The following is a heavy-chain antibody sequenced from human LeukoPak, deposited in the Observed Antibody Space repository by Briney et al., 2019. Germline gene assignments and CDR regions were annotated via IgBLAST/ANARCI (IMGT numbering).Heavy chain of an antibody. D-gene: IGHD6-13*01. Sequence: EGSLRLSCAASGFTFSTYEMNWVRQAPGKGLEWVSYIGTSGTTIYYADSVKGRFTISRDNAKNSLYLQMNSLIAEDTAFYYCARKGIAAAGPDAFDIWGQGTMVTVSS. CDR3: ARKGIAAAGPDAFDI. CDR2: IGTSGTTI. CDR1: GFTFSTYE. J-gene: IGHJ3*02. V-gene: IGHV3-48*03.